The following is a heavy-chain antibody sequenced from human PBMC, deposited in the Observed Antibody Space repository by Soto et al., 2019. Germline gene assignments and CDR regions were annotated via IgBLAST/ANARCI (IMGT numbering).Heavy chain of an antibody. D-gene: IGHD2-21*01. CDR2: IYYSGTT. CDR3: AASCVGCGGFNYYGMDV. Sequence: PSETLSLTCTVSGASIGRGDYYWSWIRQQPGKGLEWTGYIYYSGTTYYNPSLKSRVTISVDTSKNQFSLKLSSVTAADTAVYYCAASCVGCGGFNYYGMDVWGQGTTVTVSS. J-gene: IGHJ6*02. V-gene: IGHV4-31*02. CDR1: GASIGRGDYY.